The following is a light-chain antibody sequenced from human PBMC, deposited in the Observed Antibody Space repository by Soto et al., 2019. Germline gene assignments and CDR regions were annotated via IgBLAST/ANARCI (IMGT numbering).Light chain of an antibody. J-gene: IGKJ1*01. CDR1: QGISSC. Sequence: IQIPHYLSPLSASVGYRVTVTCRASQGISSCLAWYQQKPGKPPKLLIYAASTLQSGVPSRFSGSGSGTDFTLTLSCLQSEDFATYYCQQYYNYPRTSGQGTTADFK. CDR2: AAS. V-gene: IGKV1-8*01. CDR3: QQYYNYPRT.